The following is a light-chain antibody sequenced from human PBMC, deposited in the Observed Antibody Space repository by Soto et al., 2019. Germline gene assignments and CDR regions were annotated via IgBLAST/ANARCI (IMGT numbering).Light chain of an antibody. CDR3: QQYGRSPPFT. J-gene: IGKJ2*01. Sequence: EIVVTQSPGTLSLSPGERATLSCRASQSVSSSYIAWYQQNPGQAPRLLIYGASSMATGIPDRFSGSGSGTDFTLTISRLEPEDFSVYFCQQYGRSPPFTFGQGTKVEIK. CDR2: GAS. CDR1: QSVSSSY. V-gene: IGKV3-20*01.